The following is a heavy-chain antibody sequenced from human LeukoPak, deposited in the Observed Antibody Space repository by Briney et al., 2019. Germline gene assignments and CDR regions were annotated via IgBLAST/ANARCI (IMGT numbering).Heavy chain of an antibody. CDR2: ISGSGAST. CDR1: GFTFTNNA. Sequence: GGFLRLSFSAFGFTFTNNAISWVRPAPGKGLEWVSGISGSGASTYYADSVKGRFTISRDNSKNTLDLQMNSLRAEDTAVYYCANIVGDTNGHYLYYFHYWGQGTLVTVSS. D-gene: IGHD1-26*01. V-gene: IGHV3-23*01. CDR3: ANIVGDTNGHYLYYFHY. J-gene: IGHJ4*02.